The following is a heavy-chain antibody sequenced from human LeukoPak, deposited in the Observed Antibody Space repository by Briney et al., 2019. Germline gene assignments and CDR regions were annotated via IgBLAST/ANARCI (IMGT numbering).Heavy chain of an antibody. CDR3: ARDSSSSWYYYYYMDV. V-gene: IGHV3-21*01. CDR2: ISSSSSYI. CDR1: GFTFSSHS. J-gene: IGHJ6*03. Sequence: GGSLRLSCAASGFTFSSHSMNWVRQAPGKGLEWVSSISSSSSYIYYADSVKGRFTISRDNAKNSLYLQMNSLRAEDTAVYYCARDSSSSWYYYYYMDVWGKGTTVTVSS. D-gene: IGHD6-13*01.